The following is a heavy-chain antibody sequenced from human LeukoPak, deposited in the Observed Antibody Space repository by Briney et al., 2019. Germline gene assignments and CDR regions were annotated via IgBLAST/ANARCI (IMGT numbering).Heavy chain of an antibody. J-gene: IGHJ4*02. CDR2: INHSGST. D-gene: IGHD3-10*01. V-gene: IGHV4-34*01. CDR3: VRGFTGVVGDH. Sequence: PSETLSLTCAVYGGSFSGYYWSWIRQPPGKGLEWIGEINHSGSTNYNPSLKSRVTISSDTSKNQLSLRLTSATAADAAIYYCVRGFTGVVGDHWGQGTLVTVSS. CDR1: GGSFSGYY.